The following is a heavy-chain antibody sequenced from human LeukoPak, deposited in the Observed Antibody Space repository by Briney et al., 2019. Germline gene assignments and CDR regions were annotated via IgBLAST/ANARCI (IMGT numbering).Heavy chain of an antibody. D-gene: IGHD3-3*01. CDR1: GGTFSSYA. CDR3: ARVITIFGVVTEGYYFDY. J-gene: IGHJ4*02. CDR2: IIPIFGTA. V-gene: IGHV1-69*13. Sequence: ASVKVSCKASGGTFSSYAISWVRQAPGQGLEWMGGIIPIFGTANYAQKFQGRVTITADESTSTAYMELSSLRSEDTAVYYCARVITIFGVVTEGYYFDYWGQGTLVTVSS.